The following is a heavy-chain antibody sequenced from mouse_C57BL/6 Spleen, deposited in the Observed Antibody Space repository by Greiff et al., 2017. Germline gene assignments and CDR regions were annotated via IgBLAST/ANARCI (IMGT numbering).Heavy chain of an antibody. D-gene: IGHD1-1*02. CDR1: GYTFTSYW. J-gene: IGHJ2*01. Sequence: QVQLQQPGAELVKPGASVKLSCKASGYTFTSYWMQWVKQRPGQGLEWIGEIDPSDSYTNYNQKFKGKATLTVDTSSSTAYMQLSSLTSEDSAVYYCARGGGREFDYWGQGTTLTVSS. CDR3: ARGGGREFDY. CDR2: IDPSDSYT. V-gene: IGHV1-50*01.